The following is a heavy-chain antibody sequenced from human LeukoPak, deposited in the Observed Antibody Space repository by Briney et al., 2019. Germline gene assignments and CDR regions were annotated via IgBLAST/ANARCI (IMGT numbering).Heavy chain of an antibody. CDR2: ISSSSSYI. J-gene: IGHJ4*02. Sequence: PGGSLRLSCAASGFTFSSYGMHWVRQAPGKGLEWVSSISSSSSYIYYADSVKGRFTISRDNAKNSLYLQMNSLRAEDTAVYYCASFRSGWQTFDYWGQGTLVTVSS. V-gene: IGHV3-21*01. D-gene: IGHD6-19*01. CDR3: ASFRSGWQTFDY. CDR1: GFTFSSYG.